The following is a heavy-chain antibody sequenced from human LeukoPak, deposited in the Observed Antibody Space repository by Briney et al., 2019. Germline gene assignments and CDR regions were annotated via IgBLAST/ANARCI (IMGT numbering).Heavy chain of an antibody. V-gene: IGHV3-33*01. Sequence: GGSLRLSCAASGFTFSSYGMHWVRQAPGKGLEWVAVIWYDGSNKYYADSVKGRFTTSRDNSKNTLYLQMNSLRAEDTAVYYCARLYSSSWYLAFDIWGQGTMVTVSS. CDR1: GFTFSSYG. D-gene: IGHD6-13*01. J-gene: IGHJ3*02. CDR2: IWYDGSNK. CDR3: ARLYSSSWYLAFDI.